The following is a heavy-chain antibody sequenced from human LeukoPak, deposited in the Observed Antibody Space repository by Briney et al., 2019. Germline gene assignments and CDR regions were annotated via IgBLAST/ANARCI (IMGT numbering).Heavy chain of an antibody. Sequence: PGGSLRLSCAASGFTFSSYGMHWVRQAPGKGLEWVANIKQDGSEKYYVDSVKGRFTISRDNAKNSLYLQMNSLRAEDTAVYYCARDPAGGSGSGYFDYWGQGTLVTVSS. CDR3: ARDPAGGSGSGYFDY. V-gene: IGHV3-7*01. J-gene: IGHJ4*02. D-gene: IGHD3-10*01. CDR2: IKQDGSEK. CDR1: GFTFSSYG.